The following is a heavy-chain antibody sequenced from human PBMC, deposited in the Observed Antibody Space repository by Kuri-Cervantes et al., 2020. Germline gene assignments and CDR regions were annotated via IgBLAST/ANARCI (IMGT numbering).Heavy chain of an antibody. CDR3: ARGSDGLHAFDI. V-gene: IGHV1-8*02. Sequence: ASVKVSCKASGYTFTTYGISWVRQAPGQGLEWMGWMNPNSGNTGYAQKFQGRVTMTRNTSISTAYMELSSLRSEDTAVYYCARGSDGLHAFDIWGQGTMVTVSS. J-gene: IGHJ3*02. CDR1: GYTFTTYG. CDR2: MNPNSGNT. D-gene: IGHD3/OR15-3a*01.